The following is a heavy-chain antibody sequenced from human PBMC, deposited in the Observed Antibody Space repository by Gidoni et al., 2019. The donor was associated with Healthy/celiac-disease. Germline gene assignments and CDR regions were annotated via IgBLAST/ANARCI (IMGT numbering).Heavy chain of an antibody. Sequence: EVQLVESGEGLVQPGRSLRLSCDASGFTFDDYAIAWVRQAPWKGLVWVSGISWNSGSIGYADSVKGRFTISRDNAKNSLYLQMNSLRAEDTALYYCAKDVTASNYNHGAVDIWGQGTMVTVSS. CDR2: ISWNSGSI. D-gene: IGHD1-20*01. CDR3: AKDVTASNYNHGAVDI. J-gene: IGHJ3*02. CDR1: GFTFDDYA. V-gene: IGHV3-9*01.